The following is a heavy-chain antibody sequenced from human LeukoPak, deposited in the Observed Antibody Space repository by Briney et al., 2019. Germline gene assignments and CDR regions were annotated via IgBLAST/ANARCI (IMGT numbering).Heavy chain of an antibody. CDR2: IIPIFGTA. J-gene: IGHJ4*02. Sequence: ASVKVSCKASGGTFSSYAISWVRQAPGQGLEWMGGIIPIFGTANYAQKFQGRVTITADEPTSTAYMELSSLRSEDTAVYYCARDGYSSSSFTPFDYWGQGTLVTVSS. D-gene: IGHD6-6*01. V-gene: IGHV1-69*13. CDR1: GGTFSSYA. CDR3: ARDGYSSSSFTPFDY.